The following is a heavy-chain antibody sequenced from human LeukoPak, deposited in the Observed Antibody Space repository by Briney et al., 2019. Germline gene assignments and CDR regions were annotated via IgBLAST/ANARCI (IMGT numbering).Heavy chain of an antibody. D-gene: IGHD2-2*01. Sequence: ASVKVSFKASGYTFTAYYMHWVRQAPGQGLAWMGWINPNTGDTNSAESFQGRVTMTRDTSISTAYMELSRLRSDDPAVYYCAREPVVPAAMPIDYWGQGTLVTVSS. V-gene: IGHV1-2*02. J-gene: IGHJ4*02. CDR1: GYTFTAYY. CDR3: AREPVVPAAMPIDY. CDR2: INPNTGDT.